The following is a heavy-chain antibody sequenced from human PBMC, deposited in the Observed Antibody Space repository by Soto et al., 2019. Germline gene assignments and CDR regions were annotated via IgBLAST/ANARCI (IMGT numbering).Heavy chain of an antibody. V-gene: IGHV3-23*01. J-gene: IGHJ5*02. CDR2: ISGSGGST. CDR3: AKEGVYCSSTSCYNWFDH. Sequence: LXLSCAASGFTFSRYALSWVGQAPGKGLEWVSAISGSGGSTYYADSVKGRFTISRDNSKNTLYLQMNSLRAEDTAVYYCAKEGVYCSSTSCYNWFDHWRQGTLVTVSS. CDR1: GFTFSRYA. D-gene: IGHD2-2*01.